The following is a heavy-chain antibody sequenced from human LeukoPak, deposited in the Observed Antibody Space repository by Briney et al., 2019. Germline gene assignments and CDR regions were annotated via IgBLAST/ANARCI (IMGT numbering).Heavy chain of an antibody. CDR2: IYHSGST. V-gene: IGHV4-59*12. D-gene: IGHD2-2*01. CDR1: GGSISPYY. J-gene: IGHJ3*02. Sequence: SETLSLTCTVSGGSISPYYWSWIRQPPGKGLEWIGYIYHSGSTNYNPSLKSRVTISVDTSKNQFSLKLSSVTAADTAVYYCARGDIVVVPAAMGDAFDIWGQGTMVTVSS. CDR3: ARGDIVVVPAAMGDAFDI.